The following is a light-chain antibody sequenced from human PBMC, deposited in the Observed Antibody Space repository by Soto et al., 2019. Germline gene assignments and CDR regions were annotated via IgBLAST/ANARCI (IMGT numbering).Light chain of an antibody. V-gene: IGLV1-47*01. CDR2: RND. Sequence: QSVLNQAPSASGTPGQRVTISCSGSSFNIGSNYVYWYQQLPGTAPKLVIFRNDQRPSGIPDRISGSKSGTSASLAISGLRSEDEADYYCSAWDDSLSGYVFGTGTKVT. CDR1: SFNIGSNY. CDR3: SAWDDSLSGYV. J-gene: IGLJ1*01.